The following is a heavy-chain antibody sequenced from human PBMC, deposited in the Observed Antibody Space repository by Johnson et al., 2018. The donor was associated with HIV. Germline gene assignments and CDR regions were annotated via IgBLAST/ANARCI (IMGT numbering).Heavy chain of an antibody. CDR1: GFTFSEYY. J-gene: IGHJ3*02. Sequence: QVQLVESGGGLVKPGGSLRLSCAASGFTFSEYYMSWIRQAPGKGLEWVSYISSSGSTIYYADSVKGRFTISRDNVKNSLYLQMNSLRAEDTAVYYCATRDPTHRPGVFDIWGQGTMVTVSS. CDR3: ATRDPTHRPGVFDI. CDR2: ISSSGSTI. D-gene: IGHD1-14*01. V-gene: IGHV3-11*04.